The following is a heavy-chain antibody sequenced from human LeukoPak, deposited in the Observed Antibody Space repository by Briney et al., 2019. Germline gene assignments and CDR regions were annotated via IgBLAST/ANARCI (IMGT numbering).Heavy chain of an antibody. V-gene: IGHV3-23*01. CDR3: ASPSSGQSFDI. Sequence: GGSLRLSCAASGFTFNIYAMNWVRQAPGKGLEWVAAISGSGVSTRDADSVKGRFTISRDNSKNTLYLQMHSLRAEDTAVYYCASPSSGQSFDIWGQGTMVTVSS. D-gene: IGHD6-19*01. CDR1: GFTFNIYA. CDR2: ISGSGVST. J-gene: IGHJ3*02.